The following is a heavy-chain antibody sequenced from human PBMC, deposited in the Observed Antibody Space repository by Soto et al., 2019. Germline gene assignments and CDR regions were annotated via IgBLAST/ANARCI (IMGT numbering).Heavy chain of an antibody. J-gene: IGHJ6*02. CDR3: ASRYCSSTSCHPTLYYYYGMDV. CDR1: GGTFSSYA. V-gene: IGHV1-69*13. D-gene: IGHD2-2*01. Sequence: SVKVSCKASGGTFSSYAISWVRQAPGQGLEWMGGIIPIFGTANYAQKFQGRVTITADESTSTAYMELSSLRSEDTAVYYCASRYCSSTSCHPTLYYYYGMDVWGQGTTVTVSS. CDR2: IIPIFGTA.